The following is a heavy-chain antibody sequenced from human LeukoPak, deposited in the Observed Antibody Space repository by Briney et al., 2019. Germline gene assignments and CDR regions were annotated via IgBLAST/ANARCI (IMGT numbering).Heavy chain of an antibody. V-gene: IGHV3-66*01. D-gene: IGHD1-7*01. J-gene: IGHJ4*02. CDR2: IYSAGST. CDR3: ARGTTAYYFDY. CDR1: GFTVSSNY. Sequence: GGSLRLSCAASGFTVSSNYMSWVRQAPGKGLVWVSIIYSAGSTYYGDSVQGRFTISRDNSKNTVSLQMNTLRAEDTAVYYCARGTTAYYFDYWGQGTLVTVSS.